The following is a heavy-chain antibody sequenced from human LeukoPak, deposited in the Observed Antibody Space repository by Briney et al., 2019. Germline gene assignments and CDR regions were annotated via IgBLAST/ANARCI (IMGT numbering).Heavy chain of an antibody. V-gene: IGHV3-11*06. CDR2: ISDDSNYI. D-gene: IGHD3-16*02. Sequence: GGSLRLSCAASGFTFSDYYMSWIRQAPGKGLEWVSSISDDSNYIFYADSVKGRFTISRDNAKNSLYLQMNSLRAEDTAAYYCARDLLRLGELSYWGQGTLVTVSS. J-gene: IGHJ4*02. CDR1: GFTFSDYY. CDR3: ARDLLRLGELSY.